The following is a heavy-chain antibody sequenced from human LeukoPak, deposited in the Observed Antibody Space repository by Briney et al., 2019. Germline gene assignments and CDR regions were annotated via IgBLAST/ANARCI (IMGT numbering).Heavy chain of an antibody. J-gene: IGHJ4*02. V-gene: IGHV4-61*05. Sequence: KPSETLSLTCTVSGGSISSSSYYWGWIRQPPGKGLEWIGFIYYSGSTHYKSSLKSRVTISVDTSKNQFSLRLSSVTAADTAVYYCARHSGSSPHYFDYWGQGTLVTVSS. D-gene: IGHD1-26*01. CDR1: GGSISSSSYY. CDR3: ARHSGSSPHYFDY. CDR2: IYYSGST.